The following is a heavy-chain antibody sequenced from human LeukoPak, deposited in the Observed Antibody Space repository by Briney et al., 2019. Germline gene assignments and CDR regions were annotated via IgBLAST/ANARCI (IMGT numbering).Heavy chain of an antibody. J-gene: IGHJ5*02. Sequence: GGSLGLSCAASGFTFSSYAMSWVRQAPGKGLEWVSAISGSGGSTYYADSVKGRFTISRDNSKNTLYLQMNSLRAEDTAVYYCAKSPWQHPGEDWFDPWGQGTLVTVSS. CDR3: AKSPWQHPGEDWFDP. V-gene: IGHV3-23*01. CDR1: GFTFSSYA. CDR2: ISGSGGST. D-gene: IGHD3-10*01.